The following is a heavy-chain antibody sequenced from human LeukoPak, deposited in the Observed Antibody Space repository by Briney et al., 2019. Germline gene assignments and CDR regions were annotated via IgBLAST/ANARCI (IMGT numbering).Heavy chain of an antibody. Sequence: SETLSLTCTVSGGSISSYYWSWIRQPPGKGLEWIGYIYYSGSTNYNPSLKSRVTISVDTSKNQFSLKLSSVTAADTAVYYCARVPNSGWYYFDYWGQGALVTVSS. CDR2: IYYSGST. CDR1: GGSISSYY. D-gene: IGHD6-19*01. V-gene: IGHV4-59*01. CDR3: ARVPNSGWYYFDY. J-gene: IGHJ4*02.